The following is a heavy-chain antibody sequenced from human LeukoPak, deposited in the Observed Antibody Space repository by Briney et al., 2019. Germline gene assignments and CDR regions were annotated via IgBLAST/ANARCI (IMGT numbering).Heavy chain of an antibody. D-gene: IGHD6-13*01. CDR1: GFTFSSHA. J-gene: IGHJ4*02. V-gene: IGHV3-48*03. CDR3: ARTYSSSWYLYFDY. Sequence: GGSLRLSRAASGFTFSSHAFHWARQAPGKGLEWVSYISSSGSTIYYADSVKRRFTTSRDKAKNSLYLQMNSLRAEDTAVYYCARTYSSSWYLYFDYWGQGTLVTVPS. CDR2: ISSSGSTI.